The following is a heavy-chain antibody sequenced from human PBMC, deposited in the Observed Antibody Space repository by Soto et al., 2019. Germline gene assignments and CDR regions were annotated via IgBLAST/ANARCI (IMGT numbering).Heavy chain of an antibody. CDR3: TTGWSSTDY. Sequence: EVQLVESGGGLVKPGGSLRLSCAASGFIFTDAWMNWVRQAPGKGLEWVGRIKGKSAGGTTEYAAPVKGRFIISRDDSKNMLYLQMNSLKIDDTAVYYCTTGWSSTDYWGQGTLVTVSS. J-gene: IGHJ4*02. D-gene: IGHD6-13*01. CDR2: IKGKSAGGTT. CDR1: GFIFTDAW. V-gene: IGHV3-15*01.